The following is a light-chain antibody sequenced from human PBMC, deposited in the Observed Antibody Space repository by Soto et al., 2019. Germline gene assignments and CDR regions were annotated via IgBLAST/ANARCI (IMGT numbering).Light chain of an antibody. J-gene: IGKJ2*01. Sequence: DIVMTQSPLSLPVTPGEPASISCRSSQSLLHSNGYNYLDWYLQKPWQSPQLLIYLGSNRASGVPARVSGSGSGTDFTLKISRVEAEDVGVYYCMQALQTQYTFGQGTKLEIK. CDR3: MQALQTQYT. V-gene: IGKV2-28*01. CDR1: QSLLHSNGYNY. CDR2: LGS.